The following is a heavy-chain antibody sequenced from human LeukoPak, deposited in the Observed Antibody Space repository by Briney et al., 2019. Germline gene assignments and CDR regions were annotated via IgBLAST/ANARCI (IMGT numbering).Heavy chain of an antibody. CDR1: GGTFSSYA. CDR3: AATPSGSWYSSSWYNDYYYYYYMDV. Sequence: ASVKVSCKASGGTFSSYAISWVRQAPGQGLEWMGGIIPIFGTANYAQKFQGRVTITTDESTSTAYMELSSLRSEDTAVYYCAATPSGSWYSSSWYNDYYYYYYMDVWGKGTTVTVSS. D-gene: IGHD6-13*01. V-gene: IGHV1-69*05. J-gene: IGHJ6*03. CDR2: IIPIFGTA.